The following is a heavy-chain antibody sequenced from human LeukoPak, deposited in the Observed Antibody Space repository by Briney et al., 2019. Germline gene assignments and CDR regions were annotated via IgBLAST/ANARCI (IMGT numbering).Heavy chain of an antibody. J-gene: IGHJ5*02. V-gene: IGHV5-51*01. CDR1: GYSFTSYW. Sequence: GESLKISCQGSGYSFTSYWIGWVRQMPGKGLEWMGIIYPGDSDTRYSPSFQGQVTISADKSISTAYLQWSSLKASDTAMYYCARLKLLNYYDSSGSDNWFDPWGQRTLVTVSS. D-gene: IGHD3-22*01. CDR3: ARLKLLNYYDSSGSDNWFDP. CDR2: IYPGDSDT.